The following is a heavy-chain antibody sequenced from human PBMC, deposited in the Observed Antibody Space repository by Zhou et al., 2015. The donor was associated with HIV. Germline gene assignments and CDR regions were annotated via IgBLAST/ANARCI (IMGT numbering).Heavy chain of an antibody. V-gene: IGHV1-69*01. CDR1: GGTFSSYA. Sequence: VQLVQSGAEVKKPGSSVKVSCKASGGTFSSYAISWVRQAPGQGLEWMGGIIPIFGTANYAQKFQGRVTITADESTSTAYMELSSLRSEDTAVYYCARETSDYYDSSGHKLHDAFDIWGQGTMVTVSS. CDR3: ARETSDYYDSSGHKLHDAFDI. D-gene: IGHD3-22*01. CDR2: IIPIFGTA. J-gene: IGHJ3*02.